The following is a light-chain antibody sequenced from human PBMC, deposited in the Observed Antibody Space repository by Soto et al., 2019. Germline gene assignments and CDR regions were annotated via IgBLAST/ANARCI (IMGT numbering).Light chain of an antibody. CDR3: QQYNTAPLT. J-gene: IGKJ4*01. CDR1: QGIGIY. CDR2: AAS. V-gene: IGKV1-27*01. Sequence: DIPMTQSPSSLSASLGDRVTITCRASQGIGIYLAWFQQRPGKVPKLLIYAASTLQSGVPSRFSGSGSGTDFTLTISSLQPEDVAAYYCQQYNTAPLTFGGGTRVEIK.